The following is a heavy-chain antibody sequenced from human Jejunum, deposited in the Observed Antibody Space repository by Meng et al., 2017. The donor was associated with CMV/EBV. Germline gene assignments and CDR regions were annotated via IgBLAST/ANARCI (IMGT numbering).Heavy chain of an antibody. CDR3: AKERIELWYFDY. CDR1: AFSCGACT. J-gene: IGHJ4*02. CDR2: IGGNGHLT. Sequence: GSAFSCGACTMSWVRQAQGKGLEWVAAIGGNGHLTHYTDSVKGRFIISKDKSKNTLYLQMNTVTAEDTAIYYCAKERIELWYFDYWGQGTLVTVSS. V-gene: IGHV3-23*01. D-gene: IGHD2-21*01.